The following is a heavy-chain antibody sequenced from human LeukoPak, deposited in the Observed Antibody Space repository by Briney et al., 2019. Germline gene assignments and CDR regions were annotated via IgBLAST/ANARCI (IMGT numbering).Heavy chain of an antibody. CDR3: TTDRYYDNSELQFQH. D-gene: IGHD3-22*01. J-gene: IGHJ1*01. V-gene: IGHV3-15*01. Sequence: HGGSLRLSCAASGFTLNNAWMSWVRQAPGKGLEWLGRIKRETDGGTIDYAAPVKGRFTISRDDSRNTLYLQMDSLKIEDTAVYYCTTDRYYDNSELQFQHWGQGTLVTVSS. CDR2: IKRETDGGTI. CDR1: GFTLNNAW.